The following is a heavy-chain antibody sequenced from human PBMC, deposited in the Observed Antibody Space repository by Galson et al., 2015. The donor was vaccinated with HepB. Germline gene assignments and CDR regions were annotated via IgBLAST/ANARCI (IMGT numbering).Heavy chain of an antibody. V-gene: IGHV3-30*02. CDR2: IRNDESDK. J-gene: IGHJ2*01. Sequence: SLRLSCAASGFTFSNYGMHWVRQAPGKGLEWVTFIRNDESDKYYADSVKGRFTISRDSPKNTLYLLMNNLRAEDTAVYYCVKGDLFGDLVGSFDLWGRGTLVTVSS. D-gene: IGHD4-17*01. CDR3: VKGDLFGDLVGSFDL. CDR1: GFTFSNYG.